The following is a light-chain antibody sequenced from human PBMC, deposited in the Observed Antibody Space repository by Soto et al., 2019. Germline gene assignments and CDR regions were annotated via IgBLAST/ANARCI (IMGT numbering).Light chain of an antibody. V-gene: IGKV3-11*01. CDR1: QDSSTY. J-gene: IGKJ1*01. Sequence: TVLTQSPGTLSLSPGERAILSCRAAHQDSSTYLTWYQQKPGQAPRLLIYAASNRATGIPARFSGSGSGTDFTLTISSLEPEDFAVYYCQQRSSWPRTFGQGTKVDIK. CDR2: AAS. CDR3: QQRSSWPRT.